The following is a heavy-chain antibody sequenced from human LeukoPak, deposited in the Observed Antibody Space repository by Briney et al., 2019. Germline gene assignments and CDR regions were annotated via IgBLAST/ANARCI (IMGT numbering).Heavy chain of an antibody. CDR1: GYTFTSYY. V-gene: IGHV1-46*01. Sequence: GASVKVSCKASGYTFTSYYMHWVRQAPGHGLEWMGIINPSGGSTSYAQKFQGRVTMTRDTSTSTVYMELSRLRSEDTAVYYCARGKILCSTYYYGSGSPNRRAYLDVWGKGPTVTVSS. J-gene: IGHJ6*04. D-gene: IGHD3-10*01. CDR3: ARGKILCSTYYYGSGSPNRRAYLDV. CDR2: INPSGGST.